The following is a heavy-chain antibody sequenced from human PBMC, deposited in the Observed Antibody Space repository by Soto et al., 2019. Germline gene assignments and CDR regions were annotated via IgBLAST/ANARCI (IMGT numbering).Heavy chain of an antibody. CDR2: ISAYNGNT. V-gene: IGHV1-18*01. J-gene: IGHJ4*02. Sequence: ASVKVSCKASGYTFTSYGISWVLQAPGQGLEWMGWISAYNGNTNYAQKLQGRVTMTTDTSTSTAYMELRSLRSDDTAVYYCARFPSYMEWLGPDYSGQATLVTVSS. D-gene: IGHD3-3*01. CDR3: ARFPSYMEWLGPDY. CDR1: GYTFTSYG.